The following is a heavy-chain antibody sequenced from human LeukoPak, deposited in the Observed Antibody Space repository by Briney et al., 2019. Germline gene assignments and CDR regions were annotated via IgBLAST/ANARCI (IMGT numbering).Heavy chain of an antibody. CDR3: ARGRQHLSGYTLNWFDP. J-gene: IGHJ5*02. V-gene: IGHV4-34*01. CDR2: INHSGST. D-gene: IGHD5-12*01. Sequence: SETLSLTCAVYGGSFSGYYWSWIRQPPGKGLEWIGEINHSGSTNYNPSLKSRVTISVDTSKNQFSLQLNSVTPEDTAVYYCARGRQHLSGYTLNWFDPWGQGTLVTVSS. CDR1: GGSFSGYY.